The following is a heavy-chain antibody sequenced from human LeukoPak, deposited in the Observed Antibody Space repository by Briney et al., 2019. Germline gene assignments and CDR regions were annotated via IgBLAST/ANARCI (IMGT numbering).Heavy chain of an antibody. D-gene: IGHD5-18*01. CDR2: IKQDGSEK. CDR3: ARASDTAVDYYYYYYGMDV. J-gene: IGHJ6*02. V-gene: IGHV3-7*03. CDR1: GFTSSSYW. Sequence: GGSLRLSCAASGFTSSSYWMSWVRQAPGKGLEWVANIKQDGSEKYYVDSVKGRFTISRDNAKNSLYLQMNSLRAEDTAVYYCARASDTAVDYYYYYYGMDVWGQGTTVTVSS.